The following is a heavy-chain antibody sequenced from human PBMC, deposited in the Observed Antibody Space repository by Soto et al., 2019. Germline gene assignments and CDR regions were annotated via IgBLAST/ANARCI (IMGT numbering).Heavy chain of an antibody. CDR3: ARRKATMVVTAYTAYYNGLDV. Sequence: PGGSLRLSCAASGFTFSTYSLSWVRQAPGKGLEWVSSISSGSTFIDYADSVRGRFTISRDNAKNSLYLQMNSLRDEDTAVYYCARRKATMVVTAYTAYYNGLDVWGQGTTVTVSS. J-gene: IGHJ6*02. CDR1: GFTFSTYS. D-gene: IGHD2-15*01. V-gene: IGHV3-21*01. CDR2: ISSGSTFI.